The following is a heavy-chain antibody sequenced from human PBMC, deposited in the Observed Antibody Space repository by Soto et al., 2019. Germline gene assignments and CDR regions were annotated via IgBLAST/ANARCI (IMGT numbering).Heavy chain of an antibody. CDR2: INAGNGNT. J-gene: IGHJ5*02. CDR1: GYTFTTYA. Sequence: ASVKVSCKTFGYTFTTYAIHWVRQAPGQRLEWMGWINAGNGNTKYSQRFQDRVAITRDTSASTVHMELSSLTSEDTAGYYCGRQHDSLDTPYSFDTWGQGTLVTVSS. D-gene: IGHD2-15*01. V-gene: IGHV1-3*01. CDR3: GRQHDSLDTPYSFDT.